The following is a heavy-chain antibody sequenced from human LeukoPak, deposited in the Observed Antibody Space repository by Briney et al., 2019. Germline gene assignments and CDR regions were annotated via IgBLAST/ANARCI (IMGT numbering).Heavy chain of an antibody. V-gene: IGHV4-59*12. Sequence: SETLSLTCTVSGGSISNYYWNWIRQPPGKGLELIGYIYYSGTTNYNPSLKSRVSMSVDTSKNQFSLKLRSLTAADTAVYFCARDGLGFDTSGFSRWGQGTLVTVSS. CDR2: IYYSGTT. CDR1: GGSISNYY. D-gene: IGHD3-3*01. J-gene: IGHJ4*02. CDR3: ARDGLGFDTSGFSR.